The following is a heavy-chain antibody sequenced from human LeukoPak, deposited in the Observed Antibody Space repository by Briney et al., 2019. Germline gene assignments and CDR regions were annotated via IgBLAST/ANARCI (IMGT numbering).Heavy chain of an antibody. D-gene: IGHD1-26*01. CDR2: IYYSGST. CDR1: GGSISSSSYY. Sequence: SETLSLTCTVSGGSISSSSYYWGWIRQPPGKGLEWIGSIYYSGSTYYNPSLKSRVTISVDTSKNQFSLKLSSVTAADTAVYYCARDPSRGSGSYYPYFDYWGQGTLVTVSS. V-gene: IGHV4-39*07. J-gene: IGHJ4*02. CDR3: ARDPSRGSGSYYPYFDY.